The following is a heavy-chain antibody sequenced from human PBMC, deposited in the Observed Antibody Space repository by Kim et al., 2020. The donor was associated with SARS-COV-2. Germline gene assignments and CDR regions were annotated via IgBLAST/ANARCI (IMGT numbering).Heavy chain of an antibody. CDR2: INHSGST. D-gene: IGHD3-3*01. V-gene: IGHV4-34*01. J-gene: IGHJ6*03. CDR1: GGSFSGYY. Sequence: SETLSLTCAVYGGSFSGYYWSWIRQPPGKGLEWIGEINHSGSTNYNPSLKSRVTISVDTSKNQFSLKLSSVTAADTAVYYCARWSHDFWSGYKGGYYYYYMDVWGKGTTVTVSS. CDR3: ARWSHDFWSGYKGGYYYYYMDV.